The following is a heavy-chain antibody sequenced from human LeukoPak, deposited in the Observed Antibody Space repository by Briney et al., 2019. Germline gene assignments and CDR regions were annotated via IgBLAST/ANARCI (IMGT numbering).Heavy chain of an antibody. J-gene: IGHJ4*02. CDR3: ARDPSYSSGYYDY. D-gene: IGHD3-22*01. V-gene: IGHV3-74*01. CDR2: IESDGSST. Sequence: PGGSLRLSCAASGFTFSTYWMHWVRQAPGKGLVWVSRIESDGSSTNYADSVKGRFTIFRDNAKNTLYLRMNSLRVEDTAVYYCARDPSYSSGYYDYWGQGTLVTVSS. CDR1: GFTFSTYW.